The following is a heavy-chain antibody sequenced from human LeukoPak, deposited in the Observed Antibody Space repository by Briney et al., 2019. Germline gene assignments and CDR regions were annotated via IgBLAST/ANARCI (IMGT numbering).Heavy chain of an antibody. CDR2: ISYDGSNK. CDR1: GFTFSSYG. D-gene: IGHD6-19*01. Sequence: GRSLRLSCAASGFTFSSYGMHWVRQAPGKGLEWVAVISYDGSNKYYADSVKGRFTISRDNSKNTLYLQMNSLRAEDTAVYYCAKDEIKNSSGWNFDYWGQGTLVTVFS. J-gene: IGHJ4*02. CDR3: AKDEIKNSSGWNFDY. V-gene: IGHV3-30*18.